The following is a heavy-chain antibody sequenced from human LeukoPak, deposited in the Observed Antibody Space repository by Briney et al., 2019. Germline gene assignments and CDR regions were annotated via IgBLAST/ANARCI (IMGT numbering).Heavy chain of an antibody. CDR3: ARHYYGSGSFDY. CDR2: IYYSGST. J-gene: IGHJ4*02. Sequence: SETLSLTCTVSGGSISSYYWSWIRQPPGKGLEWIGYIYYSGSTNYNPSLKSRVTISVDTSKNQFSLKLSSVTAADTAVYYCARHYYGSGSFDYWGQGTLDTVSS. V-gene: IGHV4-59*08. D-gene: IGHD3-10*01. CDR1: GGSISSYY.